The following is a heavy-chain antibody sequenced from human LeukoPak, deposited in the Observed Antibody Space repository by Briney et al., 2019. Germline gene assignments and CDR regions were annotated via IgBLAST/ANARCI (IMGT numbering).Heavy chain of an antibody. J-gene: IGHJ6*03. Sequence: ASVKVSCKASGGTFNSYALSWVRQAPGQGPEWMGGIIPIFGTANYAQKFQGRVTITADESTSTAYMELSSLRSEDTAVYYCARVPLVVVPAPPSYYYYYYMDVWGKGTTVTISS. CDR3: ARVPLVVVPAPPSYYYYYYMDV. D-gene: IGHD2-2*01. V-gene: IGHV1-69*13. CDR1: GGTFNSYA. CDR2: IIPIFGTA.